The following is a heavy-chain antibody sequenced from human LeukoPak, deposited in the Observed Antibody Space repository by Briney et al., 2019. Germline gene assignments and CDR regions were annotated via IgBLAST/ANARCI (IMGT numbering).Heavy chain of an antibody. J-gene: IGHJ4*02. V-gene: IGHV4-59*12. Sequence: SETLSLTCTVSGGSISSYYWSWIRQPPGKGLEWIGYIYYSGSTNYNPSLKSRVTISVDTSKNQFSLKLSSVTAADTAVYYCAREPYSNYVSTLDYWGQGTLVTVSS. D-gene: IGHD4-11*01. CDR1: GGSISSYY. CDR2: IYYSGST. CDR3: AREPYSNYVSTLDY.